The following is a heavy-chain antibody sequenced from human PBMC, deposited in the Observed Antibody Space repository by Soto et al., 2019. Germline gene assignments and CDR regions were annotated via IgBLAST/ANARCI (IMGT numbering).Heavy chain of an antibody. CDR2: IYYSGST. CDR1: GGSISSYY. J-gene: IGHJ6*02. CDR3: ARESLTGIIALYYCYAIDV. Sequence: QVQLQESGPGLVKPSETLSLTCTVSGGSISSYYWSWIRQPPGKGLEWIGYIYYSGSTNYNPSLKSRVTISVDTSKNQLSLKLSSVTAADTAVYYCARESLTGIIALYYCYAIDVWGQGSTVTVSS. V-gene: IGHV4-59*01. D-gene: IGHD1-20*01.